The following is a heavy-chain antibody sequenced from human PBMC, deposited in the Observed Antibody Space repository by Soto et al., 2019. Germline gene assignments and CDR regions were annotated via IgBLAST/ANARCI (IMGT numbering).Heavy chain of an antibody. J-gene: IGHJ5*01. Sequence: QVQLVQSGAEVKKPGASVKVSCTGSGYTFRSYDIHWVRQATGQGLEWMGWVNPNTGNTGYAQKFQGRVTMTRDMSKSSAYIEVNSLTSEDTAIYYCARAYGAGSFDFWGQGTLVYVSS. CDR3: ARAYGAGSFDF. D-gene: IGHD3-10*01. CDR2: VNPNTGNT. V-gene: IGHV1-8*01. CDR1: GYTFRSYD.